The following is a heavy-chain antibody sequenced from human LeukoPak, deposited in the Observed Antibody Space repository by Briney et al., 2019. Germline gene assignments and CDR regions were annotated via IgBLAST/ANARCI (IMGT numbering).Heavy chain of an antibody. CDR2: ISAYNGNT. CDR3: ARDSRIAAAGTFDY. J-gene: IGHJ4*02. V-gene: IGHV1-18*01. D-gene: IGHD6-13*01. CDR1: GYTFTSYG. Sequence: GASVKVSCKASGYTFTSYGISWVRQAPGQGIEWMGWISAYNGNTNYAQKLQGRVTMTTDTSTSTAYMELRSLRSDDTAVYYCARDSRIAAAGTFDYWGQGTLVTVSS.